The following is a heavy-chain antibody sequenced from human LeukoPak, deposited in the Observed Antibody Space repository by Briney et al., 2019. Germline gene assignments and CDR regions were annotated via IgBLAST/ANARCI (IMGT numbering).Heavy chain of an antibody. CDR1: GGSISSSSYY. CDR3: ARDLRYSSSRGYDY. J-gene: IGHJ4*02. D-gene: IGHD6-13*01. V-gene: IGHV4-39*07. Sequence: PSETLSLTCTVSGGSISSSSYYWGWIRQPPGKGLEWIGSIYYSGSTYYNPSLKSRVTISVDTSKNQFSLKLSSVTAADTAVYYCARDLRYSSSRGYDYWGQGTLVTVSS. CDR2: IYYSGST.